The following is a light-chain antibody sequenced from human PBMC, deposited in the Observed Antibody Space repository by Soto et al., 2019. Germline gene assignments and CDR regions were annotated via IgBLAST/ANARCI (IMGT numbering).Light chain of an antibody. CDR2: EVS. J-gene: IGLJ1*01. Sequence: QSVLTQPASVFGSPGQSITISCTRTSSDVGGYNYVSWYQQHPGKAPKLMIYEVSNRPSGVSNRFSGSKSGNTASLTISGLQAEDEADYYCSSYTSSSTYVFGTGTKVTVL. V-gene: IGLV2-14*01. CDR1: SSDVGGYNY. CDR3: SSYTSSSTYV.